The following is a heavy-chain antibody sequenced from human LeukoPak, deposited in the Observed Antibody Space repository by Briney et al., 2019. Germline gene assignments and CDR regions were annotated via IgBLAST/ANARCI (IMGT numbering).Heavy chain of an antibody. V-gene: IGHV1-46*01. CDR2: INPSGGST. D-gene: IGHD2-21*02. Sequence: ASVKVSCKASGYTFTSYYMHWVRQAPGQGLEWMGIINPSGGSTSYAQKFQGRVTMTRDTSTSTVYMELSSLRSEDTAVYYCATTGTSYCGGDCYVYWGQGTLVTVSS. CDR1: GYTFTSYY. J-gene: IGHJ4*02. CDR3: ATTGTSYCGGDCYVY.